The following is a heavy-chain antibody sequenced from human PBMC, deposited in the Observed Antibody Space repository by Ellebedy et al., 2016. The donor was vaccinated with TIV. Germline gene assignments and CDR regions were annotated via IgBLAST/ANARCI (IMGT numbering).Heavy chain of an antibody. CDR2: MSHDGRNR. J-gene: IGHJ3*02. V-gene: IGHV3-30*04. D-gene: IGHD6-13*01. CDR3: ARELIAVASAFDI. Sequence: GESLKISXAHSGFTFSTYAMHWVRQAPGKGLEWVPLMSHDGRNRYYADSVKGRFTISRDNSKNTLYLQMNSLRAEDTAVYYCARELIAVASAFDIWGQGTMVTVSS. CDR1: GFTFSTYA.